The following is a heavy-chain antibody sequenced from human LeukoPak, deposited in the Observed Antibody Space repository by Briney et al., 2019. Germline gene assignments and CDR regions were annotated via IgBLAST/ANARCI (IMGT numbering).Heavy chain of an antibody. D-gene: IGHD5-24*01. CDR2: ITSTSSYI. Sequence: GGSLRLSCAASGFTFSTYTMNWVRQAAGKGLEWVSSITSTSSYIYYADSVKGRFTMSRDNAKSSLYLQMNSLRAEDTAVYYCARDAGGYNSDHWRQATLVTVSS. V-gene: IGHV3-21*01. J-gene: IGHJ5*02. CDR3: ARDAGGYNSDH. CDR1: GFTFSTYT.